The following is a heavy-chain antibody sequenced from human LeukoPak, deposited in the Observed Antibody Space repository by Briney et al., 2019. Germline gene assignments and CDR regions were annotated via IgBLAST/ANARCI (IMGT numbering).Heavy chain of an antibody. CDR2: IYHSGST. CDR1: GGSFSGYY. J-gene: IGHJ5*02. D-gene: IGHD5-24*01. CDR3: ARGTRGGMATINWFDP. V-gene: IGHV4-34*01. Sequence: SETLSLTCAVYGGSFSGYYWSWIRQPPGKGLEWIGEIYHSGSTNYNPSLKSRVTISVDKSKNQFSLKLSSVTAADTAVYYCARGTRGGMATINWFDPWGQGTLVTVSS.